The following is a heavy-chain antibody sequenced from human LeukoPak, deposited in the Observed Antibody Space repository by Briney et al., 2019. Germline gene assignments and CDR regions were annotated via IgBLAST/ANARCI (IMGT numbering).Heavy chain of an antibody. V-gene: IGHV3-30*18. D-gene: IGHD3-16*02. J-gene: IGHJ4*02. Sequence: PGTSLRLSCAASGITFTIAGMHWVRQVPGKGLEWVAVISSDGRKIYYADSVKGRFIISRDTSRNILFLQMNGLRTDDTAIYCCAKDKGNRYFDYWGQGTLVTVSS. CDR1: GITFTIAG. CDR3: AKDKGNRYFDY. CDR2: ISSDGRKI.